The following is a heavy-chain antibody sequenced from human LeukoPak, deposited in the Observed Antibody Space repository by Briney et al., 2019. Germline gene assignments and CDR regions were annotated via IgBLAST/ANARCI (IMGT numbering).Heavy chain of an antibody. CDR2: IYPADSDT. CDR1: GYSFANNW. D-gene: IGHD4-17*01. J-gene: IGHJ4*02. Sequence: GESLQISCKGSGYSFANNWIGWVRQMPGKGLEWLGIIYPADSDTRYSPSFQGQVTISADKSINTAFLQWSSLKASDTAMYYCARLYGHYLDYWGQGTLVTVSS. V-gene: IGHV5-51*01. CDR3: ARLYGHYLDY.